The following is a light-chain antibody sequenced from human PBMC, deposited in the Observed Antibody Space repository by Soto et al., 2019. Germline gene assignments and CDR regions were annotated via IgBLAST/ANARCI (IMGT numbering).Light chain of an antibody. Sequence: DIQMTQSPSSLSASVGDRVTITCRASQSISSYLNWYQQKPGKAPKLLSYAASSLQSGVPSRFSGSGSGTDFPLTISSLQPEDFATYYCQRSYSTPFTFGPGTKVDIK. CDR1: QSISSY. V-gene: IGKV1-39*01. CDR2: AAS. CDR3: QRSYSTPFT. J-gene: IGKJ3*01.